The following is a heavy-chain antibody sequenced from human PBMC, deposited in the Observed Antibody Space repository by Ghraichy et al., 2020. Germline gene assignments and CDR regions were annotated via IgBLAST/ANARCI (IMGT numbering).Heavy chain of an antibody. D-gene: IGHD1-26*01. CDR2: IYYSGST. V-gene: IGHV4-39*01. CDR3: ARQSHGSPGRLVTPDY. J-gene: IGHJ4*02. CDR1: GGSISSSSYY. Sequence: SETLSLTCTVSGGSISSSSYYWGWIRQPPGKGLEWIGSIYYSGSTYYNPSLKSRVTISVDTSKNQFSLKLSSVTAADTAVYYCARQSHGSPGRLVTPDYWGQGTLVTVSS.